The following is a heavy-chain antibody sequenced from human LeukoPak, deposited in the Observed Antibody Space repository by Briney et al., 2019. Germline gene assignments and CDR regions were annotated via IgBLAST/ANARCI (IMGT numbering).Heavy chain of an antibody. Sequence: SQILSLTCAISGDSVSSNSAAWNWIRQSPSRGLEWLGRTYYRSKWYNDYAVSVKSRITINPDTSKNQFSLRLNSVTAADTAIYYCARDGRAGSLFAYWGQGTLVTVSS. V-gene: IGHV6-1*01. CDR3: ARDGRAGSLFAY. J-gene: IGHJ4*02. CDR2: TYYRSKWYN. D-gene: IGHD6-19*01. CDR1: GDSVSSNSAA.